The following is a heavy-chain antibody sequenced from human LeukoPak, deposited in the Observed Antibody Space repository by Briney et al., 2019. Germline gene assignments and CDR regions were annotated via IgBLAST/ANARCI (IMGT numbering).Heavy chain of an antibody. Sequence: GGSLRLSCAAFGFTFSSYAMSWVRQAPGKGLEWVSGIGGRGDHTYYADSVKGRFTISRDNSKNTLYLQMNSLTAEGTAVYYCAKGIRIVESGLDYWGQGTLVTVSS. CDR1: GFTFSSYA. J-gene: IGHJ4*02. CDR3: AKGIRIVESGLDY. D-gene: IGHD6-13*01. V-gene: IGHV3-23*01. CDR2: IGGRGDHT.